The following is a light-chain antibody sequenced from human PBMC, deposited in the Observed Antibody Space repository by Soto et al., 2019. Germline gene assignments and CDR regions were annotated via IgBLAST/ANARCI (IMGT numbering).Light chain of an antibody. CDR1: QSISSY. CDR2: AAS. Sequence: DIPMTQSPSSLSASLGDRVTITCRASQSISSYLNWFQQKPGKAPKLLIYAASSLQSGVPSRFSGSGSGTDFTLTITSLQPEDFASYFCQQSYSTPYTFGQGTNLEIK. CDR3: QQSYSTPYT. V-gene: IGKV1-39*01. J-gene: IGKJ2*01.